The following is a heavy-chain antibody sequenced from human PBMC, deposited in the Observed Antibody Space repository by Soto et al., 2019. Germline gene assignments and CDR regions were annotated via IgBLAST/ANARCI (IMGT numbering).Heavy chain of an antibody. V-gene: IGHV4-59*01. CDR2: IYYSGST. D-gene: IGHD3-3*01. CDR3: ASAPWKVLRFWEWYRADAFDI. Sequence: PSETLSLTCTVSGGSISSYYWSWIRQPPGKGPGWIGYIYYSGSTNYNPSLKSRVAIAVDTSKYDFSLKLSSVTAADTAVYYCASAPWKVLRFWEWYRADAFDIWGQGTMVT. CDR1: GGSISSYY. J-gene: IGHJ3*02.